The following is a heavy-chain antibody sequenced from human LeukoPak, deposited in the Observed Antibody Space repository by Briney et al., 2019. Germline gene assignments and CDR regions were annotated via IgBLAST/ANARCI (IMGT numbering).Heavy chain of an antibody. Sequence: GGSLRLSCAASGFTVSSSSMNWVRLGPGKGLEWVSVISSDGNTYYAHSVKGRFTISRDNSRNTLSLQMHGLRADDTAVYYCARGQEQFSSPWQWGPRRKNFYYYGMDVWGQGTTVTVSS. D-gene: IGHD6-19*01. CDR2: ISSDGNT. CDR1: GFTVSSSS. V-gene: IGHV3-66*01. CDR3: ARGQEQFSSPWQWGPRRKNFYYYGMDV. J-gene: IGHJ6*02.